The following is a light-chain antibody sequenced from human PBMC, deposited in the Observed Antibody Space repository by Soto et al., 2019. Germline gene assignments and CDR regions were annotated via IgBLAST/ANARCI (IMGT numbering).Light chain of an antibody. CDR3: HQYNNLPRYT. Sequence: DIQMTQSPSSLSASVGDRITITCQASQDIRNYLNWYQQKPGKAPSLLIYDASNLAAGVPSRFSGSGSGTNFTFTISILQAEDIAIYYCHQYNNLPRYTFGQGTRLEI. CDR1: QDIRNY. V-gene: IGKV1-33*01. J-gene: IGKJ2*01. CDR2: DAS.